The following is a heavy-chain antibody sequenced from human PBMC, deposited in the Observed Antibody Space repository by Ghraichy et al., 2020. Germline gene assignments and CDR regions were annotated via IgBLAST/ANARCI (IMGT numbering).Heavy chain of an antibody. D-gene: IGHD2-2*01. Sequence: SQTLSLTCAVSGDSISSGAYSWTWIRQPPGKGLEWIGYIHQSGTTDYNPSLKSRVTISLDRSRNQFSLELTSVTAADTAVYYCTRDPCITGCTKGGYFDPWGQGTLVIVSS. CDR1: GDSISSGAYS. V-gene: IGHV4-30-2*01. J-gene: IGHJ5*02. CDR3: TRDPCITGCTKGGYFDP. CDR2: IHQSGTT.